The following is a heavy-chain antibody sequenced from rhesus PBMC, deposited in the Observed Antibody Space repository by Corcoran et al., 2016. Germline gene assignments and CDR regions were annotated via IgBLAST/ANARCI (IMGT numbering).Heavy chain of an antibody. V-gene: IGHV4S10*01. CDR2: IYGSSTST. CDR3: ARDSEDDYGYYFLFDY. J-gene: IGHJ4*01. Sequence: QVQLQESGPGVVKPSETLSLTCAVSGGSISVRYRWSWIRQPPGKGLERIGYIYGSSTSTNYNPSLKSRVTILKDTSKNQFSLKLSSVTAADTAVYYCARDSEDDYGYYFLFDYWGQGVLVTVSS. D-gene: IGHD3-9*01. CDR1: GGSISVRYR.